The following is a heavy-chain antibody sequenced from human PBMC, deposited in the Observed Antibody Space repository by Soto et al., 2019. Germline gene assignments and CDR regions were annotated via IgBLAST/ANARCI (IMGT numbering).Heavy chain of an antibody. CDR3: ARDLSASSWPDY. CDR1: GFTFSSYA. V-gene: IGHV3-30-3*01. J-gene: IGHJ4*02. CDR2: ISYDGSNK. Sequence: QVQLVESGGGVVQPGRSLRLSCAASGFTFSSYAMHWVRQAPGKGLEWVAVISYDGSNKYYADSVKGRFTISRDNSKNTLYLQMNSRRAEDTAVYYCARDLSASSWPDYWGQGTLVTVSS. D-gene: IGHD6-13*01.